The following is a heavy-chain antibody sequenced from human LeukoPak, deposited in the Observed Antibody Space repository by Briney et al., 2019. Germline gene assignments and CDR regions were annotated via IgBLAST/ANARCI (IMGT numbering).Heavy chain of an antibody. Sequence: PGGSLRLSCAAYGFTFSSYAMSWVRQAPGRGLDWASAINGGGDTTYYADSVKGRFTISRDNSKNTLYLQINSLRAEDTAVYYCAKDLGKAHYYAGSGYPGYGDTFDIWGQGTMVIVSS. D-gene: IGHD3-22*01. CDR1: GFTFSSYA. CDR2: INGGGDTT. V-gene: IGHV3-23*01. J-gene: IGHJ3*02. CDR3: AKDLGKAHYYAGSGYPGYGDTFDI.